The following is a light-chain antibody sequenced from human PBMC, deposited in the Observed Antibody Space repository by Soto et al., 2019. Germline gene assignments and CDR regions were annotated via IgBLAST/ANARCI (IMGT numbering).Light chain of an antibody. CDR1: SSNIGNNA. CDR3: AAWDDSLNGVV. V-gene: IGLV1-36*01. J-gene: IGLJ2*01. Sequence: QPVLTQPPSVSEAPRQRVTISCSGSSSNIGNNAVHWYQQLPGKAPKLLIYYDDLLPSGVSDRFSGSKSGTSASLAISGLQSEDEADYYCAAWDDSLNGVVFGGGTKLTVL. CDR2: YDD.